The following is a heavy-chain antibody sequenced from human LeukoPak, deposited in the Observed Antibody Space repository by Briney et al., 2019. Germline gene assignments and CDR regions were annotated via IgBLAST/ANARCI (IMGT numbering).Heavy chain of an antibody. D-gene: IGHD5-12*01. J-gene: IGHJ3*02. CDR2: IYYSGTT. Sequence: PSETLSLTCTVSGDSISSWYWSWIRQPPGKGLEWIGYIYYSGTTNYNPSLKSRVTISVDTSKNQFSLKLSSVTAADTAVYYCAGSKRGSKDAFDIWGQGTMVTVSS. V-gene: IGHV4-59*08. CDR1: GDSISSWY. CDR3: AGSKRGSKDAFDI.